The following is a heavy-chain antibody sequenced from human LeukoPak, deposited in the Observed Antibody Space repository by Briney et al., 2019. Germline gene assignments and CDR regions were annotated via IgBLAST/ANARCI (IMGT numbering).Heavy chain of an antibody. CDR2: INPNSGGT. V-gene: IGHV1-2*02. CDR1: GYTFTGYY. Sequence: GASVKVSCKASGYTFTGYYMHWVRQAPEQGLEWMGWINPNSGGTNYAQKFQGRVTMTRDTSISTAYMELSRLRSDDTAVYYCARDIPRTGWFDPWGQGTLVTVSS. D-gene: IGHD1-14*01. J-gene: IGHJ5*02. CDR3: ARDIPRTGWFDP.